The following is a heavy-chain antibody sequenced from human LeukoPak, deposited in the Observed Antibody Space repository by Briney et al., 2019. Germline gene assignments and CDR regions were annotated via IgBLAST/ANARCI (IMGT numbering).Heavy chain of an antibody. CDR3: ATDRPPGPEGFDP. CDR1: GGSINSNNYY. CDR2: IYQRVTT. V-gene: IGHV4-30-2*01. J-gene: IGHJ5*02. Sequence: SETLSLTCTVSGGSINSNNYYWSWIRQPPGKGLEWIGYIYQRVTTYYNPSLKSRVTISVDRSKNQFSLKLSSVTVADTAVYYCATDRPPGPEGFDPWGQGTLVTVSS.